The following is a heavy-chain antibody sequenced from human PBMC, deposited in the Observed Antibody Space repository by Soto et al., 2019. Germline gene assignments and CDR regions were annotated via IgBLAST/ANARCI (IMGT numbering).Heavy chain of an antibody. CDR3: ASGIQLWLRRINNGYSG. Sequence: QVQLVQSGAEVKKPESSVKDSCKAPGGTFSTYAISWVRRAPGQGLEWMGGIIPMFGTANYAQRFQDRVTITADESTNTVYMELSSLRSEDTAVYFCASGIQLWLRRINNGYSGWGQGTLVTVSS. V-gene: IGHV1-69*13. CDR1: GGTFSTYA. D-gene: IGHD5-18*01. CDR2: IIPMFGTA. J-gene: IGHJ4*02.